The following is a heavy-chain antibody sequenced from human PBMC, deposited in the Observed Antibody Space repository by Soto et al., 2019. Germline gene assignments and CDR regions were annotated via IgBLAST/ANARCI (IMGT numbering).Heavy chain of an antibody. CDR1: GYTFTSYG. CDR2: ISAYNGNT. CDR3: ARGQYSSGWYGVFDY. Sequence: ASVKVSCKASGYTFTSYGISWVRQAPGQGLEWMGWISAYNGNTNYAQKLQGRVTMTTDTSTSTAYMELRSLRSDDTAVYYCARGQYSSGWYGVFDYWGQGTLVTVSS. D-gene: IGHD6-19*01. V-gene: IGHV1-18*01. J-gene: IGHJ4*02.